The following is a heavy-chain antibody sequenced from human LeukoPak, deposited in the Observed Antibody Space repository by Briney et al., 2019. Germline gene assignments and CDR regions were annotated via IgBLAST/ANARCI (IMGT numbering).Heavy chain of an antibody. D-gene: IGHD2-15*01. Sequence: SETLSLTCTVSGGSISSYYWSWIRQPPGEGLEWIGYIYYSGNTNYNPSLESRATISVDTSKNQFSLKLSSVTAADTAVYYCARHYCSGDNCYYFDYWGQGALVTVSS. CDR1: GGSISSYY. V-gene: IGHV4-59*01. CDR3: ARHYCSGDNCYYFDY. J-gene: IGHJ4*02. CDR2: IYYSGNT.